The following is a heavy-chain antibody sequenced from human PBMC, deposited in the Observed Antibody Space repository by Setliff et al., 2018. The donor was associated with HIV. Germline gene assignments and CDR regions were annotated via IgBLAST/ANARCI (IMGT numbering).Heavy chain of an antibody. CDR2: INHSGST. CDR3: ARGTHGDFDY. CDR1: GVSISSHY. D-gene: IGHD4-17*01. Sequence: SETLSLTCTVSGVSISSHYWSWNRQPPGKGLEWIGEINHSGSTNYNPSLKSRVTISVDTSKNQFSLKLSSVTAADTAVYYCARGTHGDFDYWGQGTLVTVSS. J-gene: IGHJ4*02. V-gene: IGHV4-34*01.